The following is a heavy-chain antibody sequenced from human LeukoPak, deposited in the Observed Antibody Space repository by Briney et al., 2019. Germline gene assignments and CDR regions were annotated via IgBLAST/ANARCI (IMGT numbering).Heavy chain of an antibody. Sequence: SQTLSLTCTVSGASISSGDYHWNWIRQPPGKGLEWIGFIHDSGSTYYNPSLKSRVSISRDMSKNQLSLMLSSVTAADTAVYFCARRAGALYYYDTSGPFDHWGRGTLVTVSS. J-gene: IGHJ4*02. D-gene: IGHD3-22*01. V-gene: IGHV4-30-4*01. CDR3: ARRAGALYYYDTSGPFDH. CDR2: IHDSGST. CDR1: GASISSGDYH.